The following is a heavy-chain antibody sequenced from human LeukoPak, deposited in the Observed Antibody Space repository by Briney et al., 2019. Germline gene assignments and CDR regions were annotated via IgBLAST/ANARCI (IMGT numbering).Heavy chain of an antibody. CDR2: INHSGGT. CDR1: GGSFSGYY. Sequence: SESLSLTCAVYGGSFSGYYWSWIRQPPGKGLECIGEINHSGGTNYNTSLKSRVTISVDTSKNQFSLKLSSVTAADTAVYYCAVYCGGDCYSGVNNWFDPWGQGTLVTVSS. CDR3: AVYCGGDCYSGVNNWFDP. D-gene: IGHD2-21*02. V-gene: IGHV4-34*01. J-gene: IGHJ5*02.